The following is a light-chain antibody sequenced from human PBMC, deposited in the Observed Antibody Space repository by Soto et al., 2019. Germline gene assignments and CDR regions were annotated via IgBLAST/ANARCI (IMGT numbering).Light chain of an antibody. Sequence: EIVMTQSPATLSVSPGERATLSCRASQSVSSNLAWYQQKPGQAPRLLIYGASTRATGIPARFSGSGSRTEFSLTISSRQSEDFAVYYCQQYNNWPPWTFGQGTKVEIK. V-gene: IGKV3-15*01. CDR3: QQYNNWPPWT. CDR1: QSVSSN. J-gene: IGKJ1*01. CDR2: GAS.